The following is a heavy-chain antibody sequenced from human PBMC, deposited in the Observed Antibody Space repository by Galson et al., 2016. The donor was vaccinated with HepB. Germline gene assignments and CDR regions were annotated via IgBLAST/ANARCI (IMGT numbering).Heavy chain of an antibody. CDR3: ARKYYYDNSDHYYDDLDI. J-gene: IGHJ4*02. D-gene: IGHD3-22*01. CDR1: GFTSSKYA. V-gene: IGHV3-23*01. Sequence: SLRLSCAAPGFTSSKYAISWVRQAPGKGLECVSTISGSGDSSYYADSVKGRFTISRDNSKNTLYLQMNSLRAEYTAVYYCARKYYYDNSDHYYDDLDIWGQGTLVTVSS. CDR2: ISGSGDSS.